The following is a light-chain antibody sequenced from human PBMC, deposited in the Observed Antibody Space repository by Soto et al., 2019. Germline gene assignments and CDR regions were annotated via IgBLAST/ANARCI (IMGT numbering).Light chain of an antibody. CDR3: QTWDGTTVV. CDR2: EDN. Sequence: SYELTQPPSVSVSPGQTASITCSGDKLGDNYVCWYQQKPGQSPVLVIYEDNKWPSGISERFSGSNSGNTATLTIGGTQPVDEADYYCQTWDGTTVVFGGGTKLTVL. J-gene: IGLJ2*01. CDR1: KLGDNY. V-gene: IGLV3-1*01.